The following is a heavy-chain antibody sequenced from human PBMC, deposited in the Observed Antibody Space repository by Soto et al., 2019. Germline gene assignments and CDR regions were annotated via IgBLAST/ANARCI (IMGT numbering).Heavy chain of an antibody. D-gene: IGHD5-12*01. CDR3: ANDWTGNDPYYYDY. V-gene: IGHV3-23*01. CDR2: ISGSSYNT. Sequence: PGGSLRLSCAASGFTVGSYAMIWVRLAPGKGLERVSSISGSSYNTYYVDSVKGRFTISRDNSKNTLYLQMDSLRAEDTAVYFCANDWTGNDPYYYDYWGQGTRVTVSS. J-gene: IGHJ4*02. CDR1: GFTVGSYA.